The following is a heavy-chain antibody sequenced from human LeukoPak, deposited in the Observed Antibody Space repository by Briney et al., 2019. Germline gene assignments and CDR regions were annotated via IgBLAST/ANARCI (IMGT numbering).Heavy chain of an antibody. CDR3: ARDLYGMDV. V-gene: IGHV3-23*01. CDR1: GFTFSNYA. J-gene: IGHJ6*02. CDR2: ISGNGVSP. Sequence: GGSLRLSCAASGFTFSNYAMSWVRQAPGKGLEWVSAISGNGVSPYYADSVRGRFTVSRDNSKNTLDLHMSSLRADDTAVYYCARDLYGMDVWGQGTTVTVSS.